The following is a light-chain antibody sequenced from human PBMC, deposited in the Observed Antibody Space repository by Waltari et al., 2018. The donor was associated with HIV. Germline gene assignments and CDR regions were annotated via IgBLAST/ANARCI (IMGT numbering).Light chain of an antibody. Sequence: QSALTQPPSASGSPGPSVTISCTGTSSHVGGYNYVSWYQQHPGKAPKLMIYEVSKRPSGVPDRFSGSKSGNTASLTVSGLQAEDEADYDCSSSRVFGGGTKLTVL. J-gene: IGLJ3*02. CDR1: SSHVGGYNY. V-gene: IGLV2-8*01. CDR2: EVS. CDR3: SSSRV.